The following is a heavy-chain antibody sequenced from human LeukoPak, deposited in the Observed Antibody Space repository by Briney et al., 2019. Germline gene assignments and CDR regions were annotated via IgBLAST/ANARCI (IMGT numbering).Heavy chain of an antibody. Sequence: SETLSLTCTVSGGSISSYYWRWIRRPAGKGLEWIGRIYTSGSTNYNPSLKSRVTMSVDTSKNKFSLKLSSVTAADTAVYYCARSPIAAAGPEGAFDIWGQGTMVTVSS. V-gene: IGHV4-4*07. J-gene: IGHJ3*02. CDR1: GGSISSYY. D-gene: IGHD6-13*01. CDR2: IYTSGST. CDR3: ARSPIAAAGPEGAFDI.